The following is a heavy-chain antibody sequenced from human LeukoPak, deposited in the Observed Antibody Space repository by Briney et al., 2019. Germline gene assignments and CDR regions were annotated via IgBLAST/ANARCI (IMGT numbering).Heavy chain of an antibody. Sequence: GGSLRLSCAASGFTFSSYWMNWVRQAPGKGLEWVSYISSGGNTVYNADSVKGRFTISRDNAKNSLYLQMNSLRAEDTAVYYCARMTTLTPEDFWGQGTLVTVSS. CDR1: GFTFSSYW. CDR3: ARMTTLTPEDF. J-gene: IGHJ4*02. D-gene: IGHD4-17*01. V-gene: IGHV3-48*04. CDR2: ISSGGNTV.